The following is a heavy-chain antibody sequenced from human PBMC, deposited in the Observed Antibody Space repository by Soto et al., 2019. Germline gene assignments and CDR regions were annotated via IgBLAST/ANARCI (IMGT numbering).Heavy chain of an antibody. CDR3: ARWGGYCSSTSCSFDY. J-gene: IGHJ4*02. CDR1: SGSISSSNW. D-gene: IGHD2-2*01. Sequence: SETLSLTCAVSSGSISSSNWWSWVRQPPGKGLEWIGEIYHSGSTNYNPSLKSRVTISVDKSKNQFSLKLSSVTAADTAVYYCARWGGYCSSTSCSFDYWGQGTLVTVSS. CDR2: IYHSGST. V-gene: IGHV4-4*02.